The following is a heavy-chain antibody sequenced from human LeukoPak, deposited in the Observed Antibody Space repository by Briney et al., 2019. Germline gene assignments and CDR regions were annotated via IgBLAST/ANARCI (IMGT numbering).Heavy chain of an antibody. D-gene: IGHD6-13*01. J-gene: IGHJ4*02. V-gene: IGHV5-51*01. Sequence: GESLKISCTGSGYSFTSYWIGWVRQMPGKGLEWMGIIYPGDSDTRYSPSFQGQVTISADKSISTAYLQWSSLKASDTAMYYCASGRIAAAVHFDYWGQGTLVTVSS. CDR2: IYPGDSDT. CDR3: ASGRIAAAVHFDY. CDR1: GYSFTSYW.